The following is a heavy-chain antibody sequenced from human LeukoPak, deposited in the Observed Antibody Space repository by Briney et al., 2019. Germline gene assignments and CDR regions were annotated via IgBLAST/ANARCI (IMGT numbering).Heavy chain of an antibody. V-gene: IGHV3-23*01. CDR2: ISGGGGST. CDR3: AKAGKLRYFDWSNKPHYGMDV. CDR1: GFTFSSFP. Sequence: GGSLRLSCAASGFTFSSFPMHWVRQAPGKGLEWVSAISGGGGSTYYADSVKGRFTISRDNSKNTLYLQMNSLRAEDTAVYYCAKAGKLRYFDWSNKPHYGMDVWGQGTTVTVSS. D-gene: IGHD3-9*01. J-gene: IGHJ6*02.